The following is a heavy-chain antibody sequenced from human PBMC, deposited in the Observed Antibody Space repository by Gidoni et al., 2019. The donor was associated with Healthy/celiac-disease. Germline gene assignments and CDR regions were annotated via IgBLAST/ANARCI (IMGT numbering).Heavy chain of an antibody. V-gene: IGHV1-18*01. CDR1: GSTFPSYG. Sequence: QVQLVQSGAEVKKPGASVKVSCKASGSTFPSYGISWVRQAPGQGLEWMGWISAYNGNTNYAQKLQGRVTMTTDTSTSTAYMELRSLRSDDTAVYYCARALLPWVVGATTDDYWGQGTLVTVSS. CDR3: ARALLPWVVGATTDDY. J-gene: IGHJ4*02. CDR2: ISAYNGNT. D-gene: IGHD1-26*01.